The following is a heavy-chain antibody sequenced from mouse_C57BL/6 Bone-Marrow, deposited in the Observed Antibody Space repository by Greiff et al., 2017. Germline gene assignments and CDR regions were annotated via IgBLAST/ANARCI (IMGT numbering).Heavy chain of an antibody. D-gene: IGHD2-3*01. J-gene: IGHJ1*03. Sequence: VQLQQSGAELVRPGASVTLSCKASGYTFTDYEMHWVKQTPVHGLEWIGAIDPETGVTAYNQKFKGKAILTADKSSSTAYMELRSLTSEDSAVYYCTRGWLPWYFDVWGTGTTVTVSA. CDR3: TRGWLPWYFDV. CDR2: IDPETGVT. V-gene: IGHV1-15*01. CDR1: GYTFTDYE.